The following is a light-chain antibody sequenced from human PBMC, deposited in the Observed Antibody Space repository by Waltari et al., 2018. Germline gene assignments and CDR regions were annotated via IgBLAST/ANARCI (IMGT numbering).Light chain of an antibody. V-gene: IGLV3-19*01. CDR3: LSRDISSTRF. J-gene: IGLJ2*01. CDR2: GQD. Sequence: SSELTQDPTVSVALGQTVRITCQGDSLRRYSASWYQQRPGQDPVLVFYGQDNRPSGSPDRLSGSTSGDTATLTITGTQAEDEADYYWLSRDISSTRFFGGGTRLTV. CDR1: SLRRYS.